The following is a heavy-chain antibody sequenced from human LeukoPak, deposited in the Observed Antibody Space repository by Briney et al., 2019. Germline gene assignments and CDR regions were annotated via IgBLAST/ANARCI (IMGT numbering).Heavy chain of an antibody. J-gene: IGHJ4*02. V-gene: IGHV3-23*01. Sequence: PGGSLRLSCAASGFTFSNYWMHWVRQAPGKGLEWVSGISGSGGSTYYADSVKGRLTISRDNSKNTLYLQMNSLRAEDTAVYYCAKATYGSGSDYILGFDYWGQGTLVTVSS. CDR2: ISGSGGST. CDR1: GFTFSNYW. D-gene: IGHD3-10*01. CDR3: AKATYGSGSDYILGFDY.